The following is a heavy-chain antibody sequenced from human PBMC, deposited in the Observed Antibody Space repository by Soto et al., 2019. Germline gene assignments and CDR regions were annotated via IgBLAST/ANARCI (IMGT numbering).Heavy chain of an antibody. CDR1: GFTFDDYA. J-gene: IGHJ1*01. Sequence: GGSLRLSCAASGFTFDDYAMHRVRQVPGKGLEWVSGINWNSGSIGYADSVKGRFAISRDNAKNSLHLQMNSLRAEDTAFYYCVKDESINWYSGHFRHWGQGTLVTVSS. CDR3: VKDESINWYSGHFRH. V-gene: IGHV3-9*01. CDR2: INWNSGSI. D-gene: IGHD6-13*01.